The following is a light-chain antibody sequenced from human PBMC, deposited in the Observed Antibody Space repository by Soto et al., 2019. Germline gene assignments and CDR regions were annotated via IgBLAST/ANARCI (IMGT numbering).Light chain of an antibody. Sequence: EVVMTQSPATLSVSPGERVTLSCRASQSINAHLAWYQQKPGQAPRLLIHGASTRATGIPARFSGSGFGTELILTISSLQSEDFAVYYCQQYNTWLWTFGQGTNVEIQ. V-gene: IGKV3-15*01. CDR3: QQYNTWLWT. J-gene: IGKJ1*01. CDR1: QSINAH. CDR2: GAS.